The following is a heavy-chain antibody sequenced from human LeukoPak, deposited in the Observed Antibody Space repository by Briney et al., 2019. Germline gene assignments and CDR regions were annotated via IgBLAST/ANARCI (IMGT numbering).Heavy chain of an antibody. V-gene: IGHV4-34*01. D-gene: IGHD3-10*01. CDR3: ARERIVRGVYNWFDP. CDR2: INHSGST. Sequence: SETLSLTCAVYGGSFSGYYWSWIRQPPGKGLEWIGEINHSGSTNYNPSLKSRVTISVDTSKNQFSLKLSSVTAADTAVYYCARERIVRGVYNWFDPWGQGTLVTVSS. CDR1: GGSFSGYY. J-gene: IGHJ5*02.